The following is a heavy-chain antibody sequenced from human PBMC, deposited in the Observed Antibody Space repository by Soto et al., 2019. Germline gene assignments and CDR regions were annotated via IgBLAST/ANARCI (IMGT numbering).Heavy chain of an antibody. CDR1: GFTFSSYA. CDR3: AKGFGGVRFLEWLSRAYDY. V-gene: IGHV3-23*01. Sequence: GGSLRLSCAASGFTFSSYAMSWVRQAPGKGLEWVSAISGSGGSTYYADSVKGRFTISRDNSKNTLYLQMNSLRAEDTAVYYCAKGFGGVRFLEWLSRAYDYWGQGTLVTVSS. J-gene: IGHJ4*02. CDR2: ISGSGGST. D-gene: IGHD3-3*01.